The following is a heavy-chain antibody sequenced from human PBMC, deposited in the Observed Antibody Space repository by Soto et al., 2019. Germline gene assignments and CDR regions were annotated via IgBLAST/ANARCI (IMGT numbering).Heavy chain of an antibody. D-gene: IGHD6-13*01. CDR1: GYTFTNYA. CDR2: VNTYNGNP. J-gene: IGHJ4*02. Sequence: QVQLVQSGGELKKPWASVKVSCKASGYTFTNYAISWVRQAPGRGLEWMGWVNTYNGNPNYAQIFQCRVTMTTDTSTGTAYTELRSLKSDDSAIYYCARDSQYSTSWQRFDSWGQGTLVTVSS. CDR3: ARDSQYSTSWQRFDS. V-gene: IGHV1-18*01.